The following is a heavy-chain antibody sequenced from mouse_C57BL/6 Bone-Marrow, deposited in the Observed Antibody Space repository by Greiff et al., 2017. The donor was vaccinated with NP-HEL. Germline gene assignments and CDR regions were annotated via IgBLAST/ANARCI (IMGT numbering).Heavy chain of an antibody. D-gene: IGHD1-1*01. CDR2: IDPSDSYT. V-gene: IGHV1-50*01. CDR3: ARDYYGSSFFDD. J-gene: IGHJ2*01. CDR1: GYTFTSYW. Sequence: QVQLQQPGAELVKPGASVKLSCKASGYTFTSYWMQWVKQRPGQGLEWIGEIDPSDSYTNYNQKFKGKATLTVDTSSSTAYMQLSSLTSEDSAVYYCARDYYGSSFFDDWGQGTTLTVSS.